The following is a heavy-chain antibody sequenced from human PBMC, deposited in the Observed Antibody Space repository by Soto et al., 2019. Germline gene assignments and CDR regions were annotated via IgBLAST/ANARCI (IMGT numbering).Heavy chain of an antibody. J-gene: IGHJ4*02. Sequence: GGSLRLSCAASGFTFSNYWMSWVRQAPGKGLEWISAISGSGSFTHYADSVRGRFTISRDNSQNQLYLQMNNLRGDDTAMYYCAKIPTGSGSSKFDYWGQGIQVTVSS. CDR2: ISGSGSFT. V-gene: IGHV3-23*01. CDR1: GFTFSNYW. CDR3: AKIPTGSGSSKFDY. D-gene: IGHD3-10*01.